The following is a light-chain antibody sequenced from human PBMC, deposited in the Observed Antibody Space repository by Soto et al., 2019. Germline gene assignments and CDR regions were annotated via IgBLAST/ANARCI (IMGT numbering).Light chain of an antibody. CDR2: KAS. V-gene: IGKV2-28*01. CDR1: QSLLHRNGYNY. J-gene: IGKJ5*01. Sequence: DIVMTQSPLSLSVTPGEPASISCRSSQSLLHRNGYNYLDWYLQKPGQSPQLXSYKASRLESGVPSRFSGSGSGTEFTLTISSLQPDDFATYYCQQYNSYSEAFGQGTRLEIK. CDR3: QQYNSYSEA.